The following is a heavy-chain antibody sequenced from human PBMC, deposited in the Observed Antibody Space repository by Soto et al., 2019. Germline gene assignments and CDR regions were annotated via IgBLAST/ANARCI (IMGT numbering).Heavy chain of an antibody. CDR2: INAGNGNT. Sequence: QVQLVQSGAEEKKPGASVKVSCKASGYTFTSYALHWVRQAPGQRLEWMGWINAGNGNTKYSQKLQGRVTITRDTSASTAYMELSSLRSEDTAVYYCARALRKMDVWGQGTTVTVSS. D-gene: IGHD3-16*01. V-gene: IGHV1-3*05. J-gene: IGHJ6*02. CDR3: ARALRKMDV. CDR1: GYTFTSYA.